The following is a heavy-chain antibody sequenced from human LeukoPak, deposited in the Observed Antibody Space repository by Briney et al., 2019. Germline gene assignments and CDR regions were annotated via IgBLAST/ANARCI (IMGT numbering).Heavy chain of an antibody. CDR1: RFTVSSNH. Sequence: GGSLRLSCAASRFTVSSNHMTWVRQAPGKGLEWVSVIYSGGSAYYADSVKGRFTISGETSKNTLYLQMDSLRAEDTAVYYCARDNDYGEEHNCFDLWGQGTLVTVSS. CDR2: IYSGGSA. D-gene: IGHD4-17*01. V-gene: IGHV3-66*01. CDR3: ARDNDYGEEHNCFDL. J-gene: IGHJ5*02.